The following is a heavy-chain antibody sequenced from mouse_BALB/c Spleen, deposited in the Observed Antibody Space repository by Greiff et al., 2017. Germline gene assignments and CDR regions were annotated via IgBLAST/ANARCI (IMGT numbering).Heavy chain of an antibody. CDR1: GFTFTDYY. J-gene: IGHJ3*01. D-gene: IGHD2-14*01. CDR2: IRNKANGYTT. CDR3: ARDSTSIGWFAY. V-gene: IGHV7-3*02. Sequence: EVMLVESGGGLVQPGGSLRLSCATSGFTFTDYYMSWVRQPPGKALEWLGFIRNKANGYTTEYSASVKGRFTISRDNSQSILYLQMNTLRAEDSATYYCARDSTSIGWFAYWGQGTLVTVSA.